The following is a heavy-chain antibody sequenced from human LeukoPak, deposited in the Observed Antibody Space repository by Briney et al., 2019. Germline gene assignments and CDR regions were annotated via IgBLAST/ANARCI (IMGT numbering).Heavy chain of an antibody. CDR2: IYTTGST. CDR1: GGSINNNY. Sequence: SETLSLTCTVSGGSINNNYWTWIRQPAGKGLEWIGRIYTTGSTNYNLSLQSRVSMSVDTSKSQFSLKLSSVTAADTAVYYCARGEGHYDFWSSFYYYYMDVWGKGTTVTVSS. CDR3: ARGEGHYDFWSSFYYYYMDV. J-gene: IGHJ6*03. V-gene: IGHV4-4*07. D-gene: IGHD3-3*01.